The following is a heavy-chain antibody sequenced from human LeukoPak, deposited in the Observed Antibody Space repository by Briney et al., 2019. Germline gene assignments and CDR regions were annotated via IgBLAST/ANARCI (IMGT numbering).Heavy chain of an antibody. D-gene: IGHD3-22*01. CDR1: GFTFSSYW. CDR3: ARAVYYYDSSGYYYFDY. Sequence: GGSLRLSCAASGFTFSSYWMSWVRQAPGKGLEWVANIKQDGSEKYYVDSVKGRFTISRDNSKNTLYLQMNSLRAEDTAVYYCARAVYYYDSSGYYYFDYWGQGTLVTVSS. J-gene: IGHJ4*02. CDR2: IKQDGSEK. V-gene: IGHV3-7*03.